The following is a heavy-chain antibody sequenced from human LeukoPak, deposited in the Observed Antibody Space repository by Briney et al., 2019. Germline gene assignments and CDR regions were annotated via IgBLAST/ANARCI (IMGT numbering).Heavy chain of an antibody. CDR3: ARVLYVAQIWSGYYRGGYYYYMDV. Sequence: PSETLSLTCAVYGGSFSGYYWSWIRQPPGKGLEWIGEINHGGSTNYNPSLKSRVTISVDTSKNQFSLKLSSVTAADTAVYYCARVLYVAQIWSGYYRGGYYYYMDVWGKGTTVTVSS. D-gene: IGHD3-3*01. CDR2: INHGGST. J-gene: IGHJ6*03. V-gene: IGHV4-34*01. CDR1: GGSFSGYY.